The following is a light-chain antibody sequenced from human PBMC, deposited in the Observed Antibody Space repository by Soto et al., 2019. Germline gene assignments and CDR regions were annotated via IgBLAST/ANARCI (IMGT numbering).Light chain of an antibody. V-gene: IGKV1-5*03. CDR2: KAS. J-gene: IGKJ4*01. CDR3: QQYNSSQIT. CDR1: QSISSW. Sequence: DMQITQSPSTLSASVGDRVTITCRASQSISSWLAWYQQKPVKAPKLLIYKASSLESGVPSRFSGSGSGTEFTLTITGLQPDDFATYYCQQYNSSQITFGGGTK.